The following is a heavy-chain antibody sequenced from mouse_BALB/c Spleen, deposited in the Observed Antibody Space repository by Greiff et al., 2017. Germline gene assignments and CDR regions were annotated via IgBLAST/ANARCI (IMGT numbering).Heavy chain of an antibody. J-gene: IGHJ2*01. V-gene: IGHV5-17*02. CDR3: AYGYDNFDY. CDR1: GFTFSSFG. D-gene: IGHD2-2*01. CDR2: ISSGSSTI. Sequence: EVQLVESGGGLVQPGGSRKLSCAASGFTFSSFGMHWVRQAPEKGLEWVAYISSGSSTIYYADTVKGRFTISRDNPKNTLFLQMTSLRSEDTAMYYCAYGYDNFDYWGQGTTLTVSS.